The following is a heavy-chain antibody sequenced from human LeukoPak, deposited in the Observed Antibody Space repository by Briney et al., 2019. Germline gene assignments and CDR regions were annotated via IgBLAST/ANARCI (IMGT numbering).Heavy chain of an antibody. CDR2: IIPILGIA. D-gene: IGHD5-12*01. CDR1: GGTFSSYA. J-gene: IGHJ4*02. Sequence: GASVKVSCKASGGTFSSYAISWVRQAPGQGLEWMGRIIPILGIANYAQKFQGRVTITADKSTSTAYMELSSLRSEDTAVYYCARGMGYSGYDFEFDYWGQGTLVTVSS. V-gene: IGHV1-69*04. CDR3: ARGMGYSGYDFEFDY.